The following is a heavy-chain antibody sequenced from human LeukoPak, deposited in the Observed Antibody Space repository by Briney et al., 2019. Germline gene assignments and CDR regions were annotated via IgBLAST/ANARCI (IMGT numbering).Heavy chain of an antibody. J-gene: IGHJ4*02. D-gene: IGHD4-17*01. CDR2: IWYDGSNK. CDR1: GFTFSSYG. Sequence: GRSLRLSCAASGFTFSSYGMHWVRQAPGKGLEWVAVIWYDGSNKYYADSVKGRFTISRDNSKNTLYLQMNSLRAEDTAVYYCAYGDHLGPFDYWGQGTLDTVSS. V-gene: IGHV3-33*01. CDR3: AYGDHLGPFDY.